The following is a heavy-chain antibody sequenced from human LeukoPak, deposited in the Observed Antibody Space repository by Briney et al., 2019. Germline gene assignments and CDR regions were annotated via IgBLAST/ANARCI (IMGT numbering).Heavy chain of an antibody. CDR2: INWNGAST. J-gene: IGHJ6*03. CDR1: GFTFDDYD. Sequence: PGGSLRLSCAASGFTFDDYDMSWVRQVPGKGLEWVSAINWNGASTGYADSVKGRFTISRDNAKNSLYLQMNSLRAEDTAVYYCAKVSSYSGSWSYYYYMDVWGKGTTVTVSS. CDR3: AKVSSYSGSWSYYYYMDV. V-gene: IGHV3-20*04. D-gene: IGHD6-13*01.